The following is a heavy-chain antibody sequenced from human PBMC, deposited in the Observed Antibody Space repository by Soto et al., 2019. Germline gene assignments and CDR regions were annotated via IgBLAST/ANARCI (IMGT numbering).Heavy chain of an antibody. CDR2: IYYSGST. CDR3: ARYVLRYFDWLLNLDYSYSGMDA. CDR1: GGSISSGDYY. V-gene: IGHV4-30-4*01. J-gene: IGHJ6*02. D-gene: IGHD3-9*01. Sequence: SETLSLTCTVSGGSISSGDYYWSWIRQPPGKGLEWIGYIYYSGSTYYNPSLKSRVTISVDTSKNQFSLKLSSVTAADTAVYYCARYVLRYFDWLLNLDYSYSGMDAWGQETTVTVSS.